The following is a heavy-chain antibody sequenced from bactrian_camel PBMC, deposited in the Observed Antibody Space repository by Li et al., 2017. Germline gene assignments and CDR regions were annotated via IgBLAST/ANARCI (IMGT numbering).Heavy chain of an antibody. CDR2: SSSGALSL. CDR1: GFTFSSGW. CDR3: AKDLYGVDID. J-gene: IGHJ4*01. D-gene: IGHD6*01. Sequence: HVQLVESGGGLVQPGGSLRLACAASGFTFSSGWMCWVRQAPGKGLEWVSSSSSGALSLVYADSVKGRFTISRDNAKNTVYLLMNSLKPEDTAVYYCAKDLYGVDIDWGQGTQVTVS. V-gene: IGHV3S1*01.